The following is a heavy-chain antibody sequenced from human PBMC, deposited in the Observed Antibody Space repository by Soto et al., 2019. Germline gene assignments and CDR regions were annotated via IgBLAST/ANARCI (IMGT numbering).Heavy chain of an antibody. D-gene: IGHD2-2*01. CDR2: INAGNGNT. Sequence: QVQLVQSGAEVKKPGASVKVSCKASGYTFTSYAMHWVRQAPGQRLEWMGWINAGNGNTKYSQKFQGRVTITRDTSASTAYMELSSLRSEDTAVYYCAREGYCSSTRCRVYYYYYGMEVWGQGTTVTVSS. CDR3: AREGYCSSTRCRVYYYYYGMEV. V-gene: IGHV1-3*01. CDR1: GYTFTSYA. J-gene: IGHJ6*02.